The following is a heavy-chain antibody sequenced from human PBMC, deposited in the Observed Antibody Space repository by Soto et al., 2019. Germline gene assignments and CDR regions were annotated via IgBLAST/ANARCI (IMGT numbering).Heavy chain of an antibody. Sequence: GASVKVSCKVSGYTLTELSMHWVRQAPGKGLEWMGGFDPEDGETIYAQKFQGRVTMTEDTSTDTAYMELSRLRSEDTAVYYCATGGANPADPDLVAQGDYWGQGTLVTVSS. J-gene: IGHJ4*02. CDR1: GYTLTELS. CDR3: ATGGANPADPDLVAQGDY. V-gene: IGHV1-24*01. D-gene: IGHD5-12*01. CDR2: FDPEDGET.